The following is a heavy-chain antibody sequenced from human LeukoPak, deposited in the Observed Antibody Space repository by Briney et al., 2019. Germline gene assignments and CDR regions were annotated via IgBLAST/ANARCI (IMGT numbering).Heavy chain of an antibody. CDR2: ISSGGDST. CDR1: GFSFSDYY. Sequence: GGSLRLSCEASGFSFSDYYMTWIRQAPGEGLEWVSYISSGGDSTSYAESLEGRFTISRDNAKKSLYLRLNSLRPEDTAIYYCVRATEGGAMDVWGQGTTVT. CDR3: VRATEGGAMDV. D-gene: IGHD2-21*02. J-gene: IGHJ6*02. V-gene: IGHV3-11*05.